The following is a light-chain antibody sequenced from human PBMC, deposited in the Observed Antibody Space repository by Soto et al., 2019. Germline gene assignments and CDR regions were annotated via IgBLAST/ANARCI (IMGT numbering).Light chain of an antibody. CDR3: QQYYSVPLT. V-gene: IGKV4-1*01. Sequence: DIVMTQSPDSLSVSLGERATINCRSSQSVLYSSNNQNYLAWYQQKPGQPPKLLIYWASTRESGVPDRFSGSGSGTGFTLTISSLQAEDVAISYCQQYYSVPLTFGGGTKVEIK. J-gene: IGKJ4*01. CDR2: WAS. CDR1: QSVLYSSNNQNY.